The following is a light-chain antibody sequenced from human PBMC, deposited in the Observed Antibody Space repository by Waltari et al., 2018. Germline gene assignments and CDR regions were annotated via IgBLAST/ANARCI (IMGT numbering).Light chain of an antibody. V-gene: IGKV3-20*01. J-gene: IGKJ1*01. CDR2: GAS. CDR1: QNIGNY. Sequence: IVWTRYSGTLPLSAGGRATRSRSASQNIGNYLAWYQQQPGQAPRFRIYGASSRAAGIPDRFSGNGSGADFSRTISRLEPEDFALYYCQLHVRLPATFGQGTKV. CDR3: QLHVRLPAT.